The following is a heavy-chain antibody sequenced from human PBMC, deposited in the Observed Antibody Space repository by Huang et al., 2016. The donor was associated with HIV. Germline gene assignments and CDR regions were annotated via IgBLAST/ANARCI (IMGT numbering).Heavy chain of an antibody. CDR1: GFMFSTFG. D-gene: IGHD4-17*01. CDR3: AKPSGDYEFFDF. V-gene: IGHV3-30*18. Sequence: QVHLEESGGGVVQPGRPLRLSCTAAGFMFSTFGIDWVRQAPGKGREWVAGISNDGSRKYDVDSVKVRFTISRDNSKNIVYLQRNSLRPEDTAVYYCAKPSGDYEFFDFWGQGTVVTVSS. J-gene: IGHJ4*02. CDR2: ISNDGSRK.